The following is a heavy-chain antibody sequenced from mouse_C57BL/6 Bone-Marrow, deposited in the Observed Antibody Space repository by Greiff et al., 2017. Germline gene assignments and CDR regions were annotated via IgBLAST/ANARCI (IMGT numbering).Heavy chain of an antibody. CDR2: IYPGSGST. CDR1: GYTFTSYW. V-gene: IGHV1-55*01. CDR3: ARGDYEAFAY. D-gene: IGHD2-4*01. J-gene: IGHJ3*01. Sequence: QVQLQQPGAELVKPGASVKMSCKASGYTFTSYWITWVKQRPGQGLEWIGDIYPGSGSTNYNQKFKGKSTLTVDKSSSTAYMQRSSLTSEDSAVYYCARGDYEAFAYWGQGTLVTGSA.